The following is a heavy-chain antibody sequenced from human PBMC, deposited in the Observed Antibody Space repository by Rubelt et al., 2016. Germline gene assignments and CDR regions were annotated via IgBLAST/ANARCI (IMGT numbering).Heavy chain of an antibody. CDR2: INAGNGNT. J-gene: IGHJ4*02. CDR1: GYTFTSYA. Sequence: QVQLVQSGAEVKKPGASVKVSCKASGYTFTSYAMHWVRQAPGQSLEWMGWINAGNGNTKYSQKFQGSFTITRDTSASTGYMELSSLRSEDTAVYYCARGVYGDSDFDYWGQGTLVTVSS. V-gene: IGHV1-3*01. CDR3: ARGVYGDSDFDY. D-gene: IGHD4-17*01.